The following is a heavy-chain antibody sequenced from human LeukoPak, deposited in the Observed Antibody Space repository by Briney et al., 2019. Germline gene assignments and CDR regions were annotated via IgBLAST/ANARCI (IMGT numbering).Heavy chain of an antibody. J-gene: IGHJ3*02. CDR3: ARGFGIVVVVAATADDAFDI. V-gene: IGHV1-18*01. Sequence: ASVKVSCKASGYTFTSYGISWVRQAPGQGLEWMGWISAYNGNTNYAQKLQGRVTMTTDTSTSTAYMELGSLRSDDTAVYYCARGFGIVVVVAATADDAFDIWGQGTMVTVSS. D-gene: IGHD2-15*01. CDR1: GYTFTSYG. CDR2: ISAYNGNT.